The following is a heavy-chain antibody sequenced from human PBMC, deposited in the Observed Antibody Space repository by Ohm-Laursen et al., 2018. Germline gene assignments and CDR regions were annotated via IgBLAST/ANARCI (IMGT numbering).Heavy chain of an antibody. J-gene: IGHJ5*02. Sequence: SQTLSLTCIVSGGSISSSSYYWGWIRQPPGKGLEWIGHFYHSGGTNNNPSFKSRVTISVDTSKNQFSLKLRPVTAADTAVYYCARDVVGATSWFDPWGQGTLVTVSS. V-gene: IGHV4-61*09. D-gene: IGHD1-26*01. CDR2: FYHSGGT. CDR1: GGSISSSSYY. CDR3: ARDVVGATSWFDP.